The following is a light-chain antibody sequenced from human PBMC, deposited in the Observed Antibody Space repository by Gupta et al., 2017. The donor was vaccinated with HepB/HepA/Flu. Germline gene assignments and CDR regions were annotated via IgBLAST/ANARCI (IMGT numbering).Light chain of an antibody. CDR1: QSISSF. J-gene: IGKJ1*01. CDR2: AAS. CDR3: QQSYSTPPT. V-gene: IGKV1-39*01. Sequence: DIQMTQSPSSLSASLGGRVTITCRASQSISSFLNWYQQKPGKAPKLLIYAASSLQSGVPSRFSGSGSGTDFTLTISSLQPEDFVTYYCQQSYSTPPTFGQGTKVEIK.